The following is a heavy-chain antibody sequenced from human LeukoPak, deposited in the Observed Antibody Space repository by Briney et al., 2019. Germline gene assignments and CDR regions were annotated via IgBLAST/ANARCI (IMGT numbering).Heavy chain of an antibody. CDR1: GYRFSTYW. J-gene: IGHJ4*02. D-gene: IGHD3-22*01. CDR3: ARGVHVRVYDSNPYYGHY. V-gene: IGHV5-51*01. CDR2: IYPSDSDT. Sequence: GESLKISCKASGYRFSTYWIAWVRQMPGKGLEWMGIIYPSDSDTKYSPSFQGQVTISADKSISTAYLQWSSLRSEDTAFYYCARGVHVRVYDSNPYYGHYWGQGTLVTVSS.